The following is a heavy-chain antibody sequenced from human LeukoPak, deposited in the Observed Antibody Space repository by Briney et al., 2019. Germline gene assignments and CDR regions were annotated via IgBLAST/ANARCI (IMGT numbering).Heavy chain of an antibody. CDR1: GGSIISSSSY. J-gene: IGHJ2*01. CDR2: IYYSGST. Sequence: PSETLSLTRTVSGGSIISSSSYWGWIRQPPGKGLEWIGSIYYSGSTYYNPSLKSRVTISVDTSKNQFSLKLSSVTAADTAVYYCARLSPGAQWFFDLWGRGTLVTVSS. V-gene: IGHV4-39*01. CDR3: ARLSPGAQWFFDL.